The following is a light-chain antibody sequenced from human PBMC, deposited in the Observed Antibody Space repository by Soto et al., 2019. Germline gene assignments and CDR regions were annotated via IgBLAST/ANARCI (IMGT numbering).Light chain of an antibody. Sequence: EVGLTESAGTLSLSPGDRATLSCRASQSVSSSYLAWYQQKPGQAPRLLIYGASSRATGIPDRFSGSGSGTDFTLTISRLEPEDFAVYYCQQYGSSALTFGGGTKVDIK. CDR3: QQYGSSALT. CDR1: QSVSSSY. CDR2: GAS. J-gene: IGKJ4*01. V-gene: IGKV3-20*01.